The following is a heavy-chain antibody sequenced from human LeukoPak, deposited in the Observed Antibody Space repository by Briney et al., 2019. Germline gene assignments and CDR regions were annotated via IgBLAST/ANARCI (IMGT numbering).Heavy chain of an antibody. V-gene: IGHV1-2*02. CDR3: ARDIGYCSGGSCLFSDY. CDR1: GYTFTGYY. J-gene: IGHJ4*02. D-gene: IGHD2-15*01. Sequence: VASVKVSCKASGYTFTGYYMHWVRPAPGQGLEWMGWINPNSGGTNYAQNFQGRVTLTRDTSISTAYMELSGLRSDDTAVYYCARDIGYCSGGSCLFSDYWGQGALVTVSS. CDR2: INPNSGGT.